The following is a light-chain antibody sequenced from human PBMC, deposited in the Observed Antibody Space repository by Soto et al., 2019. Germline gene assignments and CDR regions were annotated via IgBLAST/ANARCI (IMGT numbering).Light chain of an antibody. CDR1: QDSTKY. J-gene: IGKJ4*01. CDR2: DAS. V-gene: IGKV1-9*01. CDR3: QRPYSYPSP. Sequence: SKMTHSPSSLSASEGDRVTITCRASQDSTKYVAWYQQKPGKAPNLLIYDASTLHSEVPSRFSGSGSGTDFTVTISGLQPEEFATYYCQRPYSYPSPFGGGIKVDIK.